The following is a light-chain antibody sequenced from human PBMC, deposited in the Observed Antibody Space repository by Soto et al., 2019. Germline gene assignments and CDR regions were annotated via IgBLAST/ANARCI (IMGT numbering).Light chain of an antibody. CDR3: AAWDDSLSGYVV. Sequence: QSVLTQPPSASGTPGQRVTISCSGSSSNIGSNYVYWYQQLPGTAPKLLIYRNNQRPSGVPDRFSGSKSGTSASLAISGLRSEDEADYDCAAWDDSLSGYVVFGGGNKLTVL. V-gene: IGLV1-47*01. CDR2: RNN. J-gene: IGLJ2*01. CDR1: SSNIGSNY.